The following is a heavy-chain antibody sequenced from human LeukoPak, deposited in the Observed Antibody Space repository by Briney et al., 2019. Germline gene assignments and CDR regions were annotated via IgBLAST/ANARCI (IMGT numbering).Heavy chain of an antibody. J-gene: IGHJ6*03. D-gene: IGHD1-26*01. V-gene: IGHV3-21*01. CDR2: ISSSSSYI. Sequence: PGGSLRLSCAASGFTFSSYSMNWVRQAPGKGLEWVSSISSSSSYIYYADSVKGRFTISRDNAKNSLYLQMNSLRAEDTAVYYCARGVGSYYYYYYYMDVWGKGTTVTVSS. CDR1: GFTFSSYS. CDR3: ARGVGSYYYYYYYMDV.